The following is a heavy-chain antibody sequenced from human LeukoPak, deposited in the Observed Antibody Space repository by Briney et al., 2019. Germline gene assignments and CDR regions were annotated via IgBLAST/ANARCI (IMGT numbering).Heavy chain of an antibody. Sequence: PSETLSLTCTVSGGSISSSSYYWGWIRQPPGKGLEWIGEINHSGSTNYNPSLKSRVTISVDTSKNQFSLKLSSVTAADTAVYYCARGKGFWSGYPNLYYYYYMDVWGKGTTVTVSS. V-gene: IGHV4-39*07. J-gene: IGHJ6*03. CDR2: INHSGST. CDR3: ARGKGFWSGYPNLYYYYYMDV. CDR1: GGSISSSSYY. D-gene: IGHD3-3*01.